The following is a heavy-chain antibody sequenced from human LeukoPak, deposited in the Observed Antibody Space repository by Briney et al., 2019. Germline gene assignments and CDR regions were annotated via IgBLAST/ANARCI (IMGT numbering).Heavy chain of an antibody. Sequence: PGGSLRLSCAASGFTFSSYAMSWVRQAPGKGLEWVSAISGSGGSTYYADSVKGRFTISRDNSKNTLYLQMNSLRAEDTAVYYCAKDPLVRRLRPYLNYWGQGTLVTVSS. V-gene: IGHV3-23*01. CDR1: GFTFSSYA. D-gene: IGHD6-25*01. J-gene: IGHJ4*02. CDR3: AKDPLVRRLRPYLNY. CDR2: ISGSGGST.